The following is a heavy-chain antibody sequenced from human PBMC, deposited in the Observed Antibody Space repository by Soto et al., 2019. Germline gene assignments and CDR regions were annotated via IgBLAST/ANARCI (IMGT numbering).Heavy chain of an antibody. J-gene: IGHJ4*02. CDR1: GDSINSDNYY. V-gene: IGHV4-39*01. Sequence: QLQLQESGPGLVKPSETLSLTCSVSGDSINSDNYYWGWIRQPPGKGLEWIGSIYYRENTYYNPSLETRVTISLDKSKSQFSLKLNSVTAADSAVYFCARLEGLATISYYFDYWGQGTLVTVSS. CDR2: IYYRENT. CDR3: ARLEGLATISYYFDY. D-gene: IGHD3-9*01.